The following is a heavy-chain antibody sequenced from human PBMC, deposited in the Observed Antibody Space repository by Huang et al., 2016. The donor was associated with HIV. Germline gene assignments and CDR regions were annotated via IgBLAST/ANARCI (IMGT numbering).Heavy chain of an antibody. Sequence: QVQLVESGGGLVKPGGSLRLSCAASGFTFSDYYMSWIRQGPGKRLEWVSYISSSGMDIYYTDSVKGRFTISRNNAKNSLYLQMNSLRAEDTAVYYCARSSGELGAPHNWGQGTLVTVSS. CDR1: GFTFSDYY. CDR2: ISSSGMDI. J-gene: IGHJ4*02. V-gene: IGHV3-11*01. CDR3: ARSSGELGAPHN. D-gene: IGHD1-26*01.